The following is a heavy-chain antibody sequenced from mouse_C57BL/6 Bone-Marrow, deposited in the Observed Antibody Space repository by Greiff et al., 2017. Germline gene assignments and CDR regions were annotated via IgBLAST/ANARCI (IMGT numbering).Heavy chain of an antibody. CDR1: GYTFTDYN. J-gene: IGHJ1*03. V-gene: IGHV1-18*01. CDR3: ASRDGSSYWYFDV. D-gene: IGHD1-1*01. Sequence: VQLKQSGPELVKPGASVKIPCKASGYTFTDYNMDWVKQSHGKSLEWIGDINPNNGGTIYNQKFKGKATLTVDKSSSTAYMELRSLTSEDTAVYYCASRDGSSYWYFDVWGTGTTVTVSS. CDR2: INPNNGGT.